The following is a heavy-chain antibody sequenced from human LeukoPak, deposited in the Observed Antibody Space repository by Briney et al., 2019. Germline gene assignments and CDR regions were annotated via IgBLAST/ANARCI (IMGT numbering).Heavy chain of an antibody. CDR1: GFTVSINY. D-gene: IGHD4-17*01. CDR3: TRDLGYGHDY. CDR2: IYSGGST. Sequence: GGSLKLSCAASGFTVSINYMSWVRQAPGKGLEWVSIIYSGGSTYYAVSAEGRIRISRDNSENTVYLQMNSLRAEDTAVYYCTRDLGYGHDYWGQGTLVTVSS. V-gene: IGHV3-66*01. J-gene: IGHJ4*02.